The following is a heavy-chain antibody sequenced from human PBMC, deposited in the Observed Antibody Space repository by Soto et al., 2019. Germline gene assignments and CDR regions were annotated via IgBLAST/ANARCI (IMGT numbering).Heavy chain of an antibody. J-gene: IGHJ6*02. CDR2: IYHSGST. Sequence: PSETLSLTYAVSGGSISSSNCWSWVRQPPGKRLEWIGEIYHSGSTNYNPSLKSRVTISVDKSKNQFSLKLSSVTAADTAVYYCARLISSGHDLLGYYYYGMDVWGQGTTVTVSS. CDR3: ARLISSGHDLLGYYYYGMDV. D-gene: IGHD5-12*01. V-gene: IGHV4-4*02. CDR1: GGSISSSNC.